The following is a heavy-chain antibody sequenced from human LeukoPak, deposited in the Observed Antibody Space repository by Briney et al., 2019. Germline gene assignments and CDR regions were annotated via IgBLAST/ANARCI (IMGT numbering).Heavy chain of an antibody. CDR2: IISIFGTA. CDR1: GGTFSSYA. V-gene: IGHV1-69*05. D-gene: IGHD2-15*01. J-gene: IGHJ4*02. CDR3: ATSDIVVVVAATLDY. Sequence: ASVKVSCKASGGTFSSYAISWVRQAPGQGLEWMGRIISIFGTANYAQKFQGRVTITTDESTSTAYMELSSLRSEDTAVYYCATSDIVVVVAATLDYWGQGTLVTVSS.